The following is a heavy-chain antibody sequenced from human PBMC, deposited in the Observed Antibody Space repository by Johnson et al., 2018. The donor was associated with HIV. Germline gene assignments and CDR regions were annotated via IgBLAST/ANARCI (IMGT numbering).Heavy chain of an antibody. V-gene: IGHV3-30-3*01. Sequence: VQLVESGGGVVQPGGSLRLSCAASGFTFSSYAMHWVRQAPGKGLEWVAVISYDGSNKYYADSVKGRFTISRDNAKNSLYLQMNSLRAEDTAVYYCARAPHPQWRWRHPGAFDIGGQGTMVTVAS. CDR3: ARAPHPQWRWRHPGAFDI. CDR1: GFTFSSYA. J-gene: IGHJ3*02. CDR2: ISYDGSNK. D-gene: IGHD6-19*01.